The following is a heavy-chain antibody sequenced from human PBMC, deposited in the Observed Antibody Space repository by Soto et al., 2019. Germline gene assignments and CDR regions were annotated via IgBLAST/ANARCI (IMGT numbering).Heavy chain of an antibody. V-gene: IGHV3-23*01. CDR1: GFTFSSYA. D-gene: IGHD6-19*01. CDR2: ISGSGGST. Sequence: PGGSLRLSCAASGFTFSSYAMSWVRQAPGKGLEWVSAISGSGGSTYYADSVKGRFTISRDNSKNTLYLQMNSLRAEDTAVYYCAKAGSSGWCVSSYFDYWGQGTLVTVSS. J-gene: IGHJ4*02. CDR3: AKAGSSGWCVSSYFDY.